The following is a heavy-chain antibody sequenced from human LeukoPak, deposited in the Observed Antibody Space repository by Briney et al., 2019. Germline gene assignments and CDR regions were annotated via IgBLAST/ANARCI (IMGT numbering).Heavy chain of an antibody. Sequence: GESLKISCYGSGYSFTSYWIGWVRRLPGKGLEWMGIIYPGDSDTRYSPYFQGQVSISAVKSINTAYLQWSSLKASDTAMYYCARHEASHCSGGSCYYSLDYWGQGTLVTVSS. CDR2: IYPGDSDT. CDR1: GYSFTSYW. CDR3: ARHEASHCSGGSCYYSLDY. V-gene: IGHV5-51*01. J-gene: IGHJ4*02. D-gene: IGHD2-15*01.